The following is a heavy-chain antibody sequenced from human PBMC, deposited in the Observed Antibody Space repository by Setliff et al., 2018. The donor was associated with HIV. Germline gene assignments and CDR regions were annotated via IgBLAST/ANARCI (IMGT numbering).Heavy chain of an antibody. CDR2: VSPYHGTT. Sequence: ASVKVSCKASGYTFTGYYIHWVRQAPGQGLEWMGWVSPYHGTTDYAQKFQGRVTMTADTSTRTAYLELRTLRSDDTAVYYCTRGSGPRVVVAAPFDYWGQGTLVTVSS. CDR3: TRGSGPRVVVAAPFDY. CDR1: GYTFTGYY. J-gene: IGHJ4*02. V-gene: IGHV1-18*04. D-gene: IGHD2-15*01.